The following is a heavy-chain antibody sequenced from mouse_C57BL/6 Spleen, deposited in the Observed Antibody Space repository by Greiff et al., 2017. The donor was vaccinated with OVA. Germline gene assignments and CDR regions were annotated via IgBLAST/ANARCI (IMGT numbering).Heavy chain of an antibody. CDR1: GYSITSGYF. V-gene: IGHV3-6*01. D-gene: IGHD4-1*01. J-gene: IGHJ2*01. CDR3: PRDKLSYFDY. CDR2: ISYDGSN. Sequence: EVKLQESGPGLVKPSQSLSLTCSVTGYSITSGYFWNWIRQFPGNKLEWMGYISYDGSNNYNPSLKNRISITRDTSKNQFFLKLNSVTTEDTATYYRPRDKLSYFDYWGQGTTLTVSS.